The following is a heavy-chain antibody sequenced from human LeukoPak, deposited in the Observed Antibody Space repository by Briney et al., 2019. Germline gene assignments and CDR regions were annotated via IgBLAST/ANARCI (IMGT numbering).Heavy chain of an antibody. D-gene: IGHD6-19*01. J-gene: IGHJ3*02. CDR2: ISNSGDYI. V-gene: IGHV3-21*01. Sequence: GGSLRLSCTVSGFTFSSFTMNWVRQGPGKGLEWVASISNSGDYISYADSLKGRFTISRENAKNSLFLQMSSLRAEDTAVYYCAREMYAGWYFAFDIWGQGTMVTVSS. CDR1: GFTFSSFT. CDR3: AREMYAGWYFAFDI.